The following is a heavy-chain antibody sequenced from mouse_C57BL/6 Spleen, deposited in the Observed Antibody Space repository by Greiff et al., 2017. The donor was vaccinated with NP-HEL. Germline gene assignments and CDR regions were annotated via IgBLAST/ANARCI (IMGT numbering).Heavy chain of an antibody. D-gene: IGHD1-1*01. Sequence: EVQLQQSGPELVKPGASVKISCKASGYSFTGYYMNWVKQSPEKSLEWIGEINPSTGSTTYNQKFKAKATLTVDKSSSTAYLHLKSLSSGNSAVYYGAGIYCYGSPNDYAMDYWGQGTSVTVSS. CDR3: AGIYCYGSPNDYAMDY. J-gene: IGHJ4*01. CDR2: INPSTGST. CDR1: GYSFTGYY. V-gene: IGHV1-42*01.